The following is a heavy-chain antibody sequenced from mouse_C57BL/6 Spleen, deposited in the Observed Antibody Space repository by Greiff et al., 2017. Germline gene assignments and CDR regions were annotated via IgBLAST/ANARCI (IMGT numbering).Heavy chain of an antibody. CDR2: IDPSDGDT. V-gene: IGHV1-69*01. J-gene: IGHJ2*01. CDR3: ARRIYDDGSIYFDD. D-gene: IGHD1-1*01. Sequence: QVQLQQPGAELVMPGASVKLSCKASGYTFTSYWMNWVKQRPGQGLEWIGEIDPSDGDTNYNQKFKGKSTLTVDKSSSTAYMQLSSLTSEDSAVYYCARRIYDDGSIYFDDWGKGTTVTVAS. CDR1: GYTFTSYW.